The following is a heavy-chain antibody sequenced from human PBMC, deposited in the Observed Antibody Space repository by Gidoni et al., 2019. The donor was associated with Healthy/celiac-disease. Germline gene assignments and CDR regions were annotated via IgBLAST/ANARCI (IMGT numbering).Heavy chain of an antibody. J-gene: IGHJ4*02. CDR2: ISYDGSNK. CDR3: ARRNYYDSSGYLAIDY. D-gene: IGHD3-22*01. V-gene: IGHV3-30-3*01. Sequence: QVQLVESGGGVVQPGRSLRLSCAASGFPFSSYAMHWVRQAPGKGLEWVAVISYDGSNKYYADSVKGRFTISRDNSKNTLYLQMNSLRAEDTAVYYCARRNYYDSSGYLAIDYWGQGTLVTVSS. CDR1: GFPFSSYA.